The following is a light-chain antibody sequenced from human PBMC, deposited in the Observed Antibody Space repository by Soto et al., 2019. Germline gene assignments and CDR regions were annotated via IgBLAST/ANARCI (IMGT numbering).Light chain of an antibody. CDR3: CSYAGSYTSL. CDR2: DVT. CDR1: TSDVGGYNY. V-gene: IGLV2-11*01. J-gene: IGLJ7*01. Sequence: QSALTQPRSMSGSAGQAVTISCTGTTSDVGGYNYVSWYQQHPGKAPKLMIYDVTKRPSGVPDRVSGSKSVNTASLTISGLQAEDEGDYYCCSYAGSYTSLFGGGTQLTVL.